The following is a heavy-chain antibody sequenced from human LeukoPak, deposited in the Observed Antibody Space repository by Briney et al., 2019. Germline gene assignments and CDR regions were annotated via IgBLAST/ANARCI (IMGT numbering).Heavy chain of an antibody. CDR2: TYYRSRWYN. CDR3: ARDRWSYYFDY. CDR1: GDSVSNNSAA. V-gene: IGHV6-1*01. J-gene: IGHJ4*02. D-gene: IGHD6-13*01. Sequence: SPALSLSFAISGDSVSNNSAAWNWLRQSPWRGLEWLGRTYYRSRWYNDYAVSVKSRIAIDPDTSKNQFSLQLNSVTPEDTAVYYCARDRWSYYFDYWGQGALVTVSS.